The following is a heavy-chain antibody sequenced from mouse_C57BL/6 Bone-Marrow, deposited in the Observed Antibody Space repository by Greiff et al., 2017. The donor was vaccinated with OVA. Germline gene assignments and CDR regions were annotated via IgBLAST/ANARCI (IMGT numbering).Heavy chain of an antibody. CDR3: AILLGAY. V-gene: IGHV1-82*01. D-gene: IGHD2-10*01. CDR2: IYPGDGDT. CDR1: GYAFSSSW. J-gene: IGHJ3*01. Sequence: QVQLQQSGPELVKPGASVKISCKASGYAFSSSWMNWVKQRPGKGLEWIGRIYPGDGDTNYNGKFKGKATLTADKSSSTAYMQLSSLTSEDSAVYFCAILLGAYWGQGTLVTVSA.